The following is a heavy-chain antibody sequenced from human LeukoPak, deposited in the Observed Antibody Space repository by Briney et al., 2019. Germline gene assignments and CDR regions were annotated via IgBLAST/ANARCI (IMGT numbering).Heavy chain of an antibody. CDR2: ITATGDTA. CDR3: AGDRNSDWYSPLDY. J-gene: IGHJ4*02. CDR1: GFTFTKCA. V-gene: IGHV3-23*01. D-gene: IGHD6-19*01. Sequence: GGSLRLSCVASGFTFTKCAMSWVRQAPGQGLKWVAIITATGDTAYYADSVKGRFTISRDNSRNTVYMQMDSLRAEDTAIYYCAGDRNSDWYSPLDYWGQGSQVTVSP.